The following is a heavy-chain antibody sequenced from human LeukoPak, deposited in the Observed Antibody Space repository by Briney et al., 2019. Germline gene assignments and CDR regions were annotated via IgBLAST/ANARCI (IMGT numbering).Heavy chain of an antibody. J-gene: IGHJ4*02. CDR1: GLTINANY. CDR3: ARDRALAQFDY. V-gene: IGHV3-53*01. D-gene: IGHD1-1*01. Sequence: PGGSLRLSCAVSGLTINANYMSWVRQAPGKGLEWVSVLYSAGGTYYADFVKGRFIISRDNSRNTLYLQMSSLTVEDTAVYFCARDRALAQFDYWGQGTLVTVSS. CDR2: LYSAGGT.